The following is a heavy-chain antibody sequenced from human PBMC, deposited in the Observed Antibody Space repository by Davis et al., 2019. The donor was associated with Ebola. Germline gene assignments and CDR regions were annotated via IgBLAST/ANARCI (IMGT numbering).Heavy chain of an antibody. CDR1: GYTFTSYG. CDR2: INTNTGNP. D-gene: IGHD5-24*01. J-gene: IGHJ4*02. V-gene: IGHV7-4-1*02. CDR3: ARGGRDGYSGY. Sequence: ASVKVSCKASGYTFTSYGISWVRQAPGQGLEWMGWINTNTGNPTYAQGFTGRFVFSLDTSVSTAYLQISSLKAEDTAVYYCARGGRDGYSGYWGQGTLVTVSS.